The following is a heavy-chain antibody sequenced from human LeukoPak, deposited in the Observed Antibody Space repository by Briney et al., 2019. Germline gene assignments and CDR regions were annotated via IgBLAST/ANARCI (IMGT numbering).Heavy chain of an antibody. CDR3: GRVGLGSGSSTYYYYYYMDV. D-gene: IGHD3-10*01. V-gene: IGHV1-18*01. Sequence: ASVKVSCNSSGYTFINYGISWVRHAPGQGLEWMGWISAYNGNTDYAQKFQGRVTMTTDTSTTTAYMELRSLRSDDSAVYYCGRVGLGSGSSTYYYYYYMDVWGKGTTVTVSS. CDR1: GYTFINYG. J-gene: IGHJ6*03. CDR2: ISAYNGNT.